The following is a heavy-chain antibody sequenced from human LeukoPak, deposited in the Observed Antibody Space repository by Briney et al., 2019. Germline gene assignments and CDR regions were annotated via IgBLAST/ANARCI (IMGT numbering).Heavy chain of an antibody. J-gene: IGHJ4*02. CDR2: IDWDDDK. CDR3: ARIRRPIGSFDY. D-gene: IGHD1-26*01. V-gene: IGHV2-70*01. CDR1: GFSLSTSGMC. Sequence: SGPTLVNPTQTLTLTCTFSGFSLSTSGMCVSWIRQPPGKALEWLALIDWDDDKYYSTSLKTRLTISRDTSKNQVVLTMTNVDPVDTATYYCARIRRPIGSFDYWGQGTLVTVSS.